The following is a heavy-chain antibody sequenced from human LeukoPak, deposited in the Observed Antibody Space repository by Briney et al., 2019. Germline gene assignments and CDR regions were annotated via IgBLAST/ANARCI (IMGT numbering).Heavy chain of an antibody. CDR1: GFTFSTFW. CDR2: IKEDGSDT. Sequence: GGSLTLSCAASGFTFSTFWMTWVRQAPGKGLEWVANIKEDGSDTYYVDSVKGRLTISRDNAKISLYLQMNTLRFEDTAVYYCARDGPRSGESSYDYWGQGTLVTVSS. CDR3: ARDGPRSGESSYDY. D-gene: IGHD2-15*01. V-gene: IGHV3-7*05. J-gene: IGHJ4*02.